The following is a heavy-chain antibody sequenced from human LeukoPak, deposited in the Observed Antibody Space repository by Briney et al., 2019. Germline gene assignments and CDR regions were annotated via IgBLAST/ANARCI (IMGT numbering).Heavy chain of an antibody. Sequence: GGSLRLSCAASGFTFSTYSMSWVRQAPGKGLEWVSGISGSGDSTYYADSVKGRFTISRDNSKNTLYLQMNSLRAEDTALYYCAKRYYYDSSAYYTFWDSWGQGTLVTVSS. J-gene: IGHJ4*02. CDR3: AKRYYYDSSAYYTFWDS. CDR2: ISGSGDST. V-gene: IGHV3-23*01. D-gene: IGHD3-22*01. CDR1: GFTFSTYS.